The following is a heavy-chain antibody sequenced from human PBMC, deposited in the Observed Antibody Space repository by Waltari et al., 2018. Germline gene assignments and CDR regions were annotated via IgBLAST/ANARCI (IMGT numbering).Heavy chain of an antibody. D-gene: IGHD2-8*01. J-gene: IGHJ4*02. CDR1: GFTVSSNY. V-gene: IGHV3-53*02. CDR3: ARDLPHGCTNGVCPQDY. Sequence: EVQLVETGGGLIQPGGSLRLSCAASGFTVSSNYMSWVRQAPGKGLEWVSVIYSGGTTYYADSVKGRFAISRDNSKNTLYLQMNSLRAEDTAVYYCARDLPHGCTNGVCPQDYWGQGTLVTVSS. CDR2: IYSGGTT.